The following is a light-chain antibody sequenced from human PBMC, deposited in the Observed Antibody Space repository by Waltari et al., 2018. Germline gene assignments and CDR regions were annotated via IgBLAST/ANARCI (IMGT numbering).Light chain of an antibody. CDR2: DVS. V-gene: IGKV3-20*01. J-gene: IGKJ1*01. CDR3: QHYVTLPVT. Sequence: EIVLTQSPGTLSLSHGERATLSCRASQSVSRLVWYQQKPGQAPRLLIYDVSTRATGIPDRCSGSGSGTDFSLTISRLESEDFAVYYCQHYVTLPVTFGQGTKVEIK. CDR1: QSVSRL.